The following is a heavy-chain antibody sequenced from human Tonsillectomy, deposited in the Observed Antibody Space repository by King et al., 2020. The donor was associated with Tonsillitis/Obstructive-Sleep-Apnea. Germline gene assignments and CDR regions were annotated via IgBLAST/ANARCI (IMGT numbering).Heavy chain of an antibody. Sequence: QVQLQQWGAGLLKPSETLSLTCAVYGGSFSAYYWSWIRQPPGKGLEWIGEINHSGSTNYNPSLKSRVTISVDTSKNQFSLKLSSVTAADTAVYYCASLVGPIFGVVPDYWGQGTLVTVSS. V-gene: IGHV4-34*01. CDR2: INHSGST. J-gene: IGHJ4*02. D-gene: IGHD3-3*01. CDR3: ASLVGPIFGVVPDY. CDR1: GGSFSAYY.